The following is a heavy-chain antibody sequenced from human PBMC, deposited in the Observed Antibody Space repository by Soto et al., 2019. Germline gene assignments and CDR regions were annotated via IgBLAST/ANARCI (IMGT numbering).Heavy chain of an antibody. CDR2: IFSNDEK. V-gene: IGHV2-26*01. J-gene: IGHJ5*02. D-gene: IGHD3-9*01. CDR1: GLSLSNARMG. CDR3: ARIMRYFDSPAVWFDP. Sequence: QVTLKESGPVLVNPTETLTLTCTASGLSLSNARMGVSWISQPPGKALEWLAHIFSNDEKSYSTSLKSRLTITKDTSKIQVVLTMTNMDPVDTATYYCARIMRYFDSPAVWFDPWGQGTLVTVAS.